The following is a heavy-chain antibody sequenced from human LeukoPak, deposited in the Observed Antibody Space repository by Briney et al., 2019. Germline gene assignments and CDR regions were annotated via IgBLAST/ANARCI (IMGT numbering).Heavy chain of an antibody. CDR2: IIPIFGTA. Sequence: SVKVSCKASGGTFSSYAISWVRQAPGQGLEWMGGIIPIFGTANYAQKFQGRVTITADKSTSTAYMELSSLRSEDTAVYYCSRHGGANNWFDPWGQGTLVTVSS. CDR3: SRHGGANNWFDP. J-gene: IGHJ5*02. V-gene: IGHV1-69*06. CDR1: GGTFSSYA. D-gene: IGHD3-16*01.